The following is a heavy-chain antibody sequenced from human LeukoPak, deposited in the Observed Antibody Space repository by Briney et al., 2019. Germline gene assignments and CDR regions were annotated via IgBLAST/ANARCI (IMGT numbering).Heavy chain of an antibody. CDR2: IYYSGST. CDR1: GGSVSSGSYY. D-gene: IGHD3-9*01. Sequence: SETLSLTCTVSGGSVSSGSYYWSWIRQPPGKGLEWIGYIYYSGSTYYNPSLKSRVTISVDTSKNQFSLKLSSVTAADTAVYYCARDGPDILTGYYFFDYWGQGTLVTVSS. V-gene: IGHV4-30-4*08. CDR3: ARDGPDILTGYYFFDY. J-gene: IGHJ4*02.